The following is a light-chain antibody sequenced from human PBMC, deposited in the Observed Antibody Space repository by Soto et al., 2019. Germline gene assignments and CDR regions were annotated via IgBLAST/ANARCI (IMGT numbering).Light chain of an antibody. Sequence: QSALTQPASVSGSPGQSITISCTGTSSDVGGYSYVSWYQQHPGDAPKLMIFHVTNRPSGVSDRFSGSKSGNKASLTISGLQSEDEADYYCSSYTSSTAYIFGTGIKVTVL. V-gene: IGLV2-14*03. CDR3: SSYTSSTAYI. CDR2: HVT. CDR1: SSDVGGYSY. J-gene: IGLJ1*01.